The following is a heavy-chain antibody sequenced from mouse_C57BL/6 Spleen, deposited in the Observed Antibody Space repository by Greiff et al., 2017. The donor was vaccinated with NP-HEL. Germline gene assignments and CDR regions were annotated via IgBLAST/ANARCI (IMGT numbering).Heavy chain of an antibody. Sequence: QVQLQQSGPELVKPGASVKISCKASGYAFSSSWMNWVKQRPGKGLEWIGRIYPGDGDTNYNGKFKGKATLTADKSSSTAYMQLSSLTSEDSAVYFCARDDGYFTLFDYWGQGTTLTVSS. CDR2: IYPGDGDT. V-gene: IGHV1-82*01. J-gene: IGHJ2*01. CDR3: ARDDGYFTLFDY. D-gene: IGHD2-3*01. CDR1: GYAFSSSW.